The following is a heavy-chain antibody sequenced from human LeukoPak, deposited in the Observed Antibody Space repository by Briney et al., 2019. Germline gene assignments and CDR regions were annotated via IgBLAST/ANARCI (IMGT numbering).Heavy chain of an antibody. CDR3: ATYCSSSTCGAFDY. CDR1: GFTFSSYS. Sequence: GGSLRLSCAASGFTFSSYSMNWVRQAPGKGLEWVSSISGSSYYIYYADSVKGRFTISRDNSKSTLYLQLNSLRAEDTAVYYCATYCSSSTCGAFDYWGQGTLVTVSS. D-gene: IGHD2-2*01. CDR2: ISGSSYYI. V-gene: IGHV3-21*04. J-gene: IGHJ4*02.